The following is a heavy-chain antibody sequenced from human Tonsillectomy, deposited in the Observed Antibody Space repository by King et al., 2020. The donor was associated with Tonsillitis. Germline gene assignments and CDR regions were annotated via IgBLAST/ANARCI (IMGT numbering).Heavy chain of an antibody. Sequence: QLVQSGAEVTKPGESLKISCKGSGYNFTNYWIAWVRQMPGEGLEWMGIIYPGDSDTRYSPSFQGQVTISADKSISTAYLQWSSLKASDTAMYFCARRGQCLAFDYWGQGSLVTVSS. CDR2: IYPGDSDT. CDR1: GYNFTNYW. V-gene: IGHV5-51*03. J-gene: IGHJ4*02. CDR3: ARRGQCLAFDY. D-gene: IGHD6-19*01.